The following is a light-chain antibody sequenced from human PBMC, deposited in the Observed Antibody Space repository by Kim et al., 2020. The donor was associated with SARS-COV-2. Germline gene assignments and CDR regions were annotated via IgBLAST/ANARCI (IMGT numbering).Light chain of an antibody. Sequence: EIVLTQSPGTLSLSPGERATLSCRASQSVSSSYLAWYQQKPGQAPRLLIYGASSRATGIPDRFSGSGSGTDFTLTISRLEPEDFAVYYCPQYGRSYTFGEGTKLEI. J-gene: IGKJ2*01. CDR1: QSVSSSY. CDR2: GAS. V-gene: IGKV3-20*01. CDR3: PQYGRSYT.